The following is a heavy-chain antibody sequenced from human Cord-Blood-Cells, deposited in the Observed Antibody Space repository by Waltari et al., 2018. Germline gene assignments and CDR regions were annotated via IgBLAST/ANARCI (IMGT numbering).Heavy chain of an antibody. D-gene: IGHD1-1*01. J-gene: IGHJ4*02. CDR2: MNPNSGNT. CDR1: GYTCTSPD. Sequence: QVPLVQSGAEVKKPGASVKGSCKASGYTCTSPDINWVRQANGQGLEWMGWMNPNSGNTGYAQKFQGRVTITRNTSISTAYMELSSLRSEDTAVYYCARGAWKNWNDYWGQGTLVTVSS. CDR3: ARGAWKNWNDY. V-gene: IGHV1-8*03.